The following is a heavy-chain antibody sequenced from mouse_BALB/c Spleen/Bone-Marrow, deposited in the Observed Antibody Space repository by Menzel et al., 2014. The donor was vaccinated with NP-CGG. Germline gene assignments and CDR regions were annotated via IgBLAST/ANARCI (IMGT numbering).Heavy chain of an antibody. V-gene: IGHV1-62-2*01. CDR3: ARHEGDGYFSD. CDR1: GYTFPEYI. Sequence: QVHLHQSAAGLVKPGPSVNLSCTASGYTFPEYIIHWVRRRPGQGLEWIGWFYPGSGSIKYNEKFKDKAQFTADKSSCTVYMELRRLPSEDSAVYYFARHEGDGYFSDWGQGTTLTVSS. J-gene: IGHJ2*01. CDR2: FYPGSGSI. D-gene: IGHD2-3*01.